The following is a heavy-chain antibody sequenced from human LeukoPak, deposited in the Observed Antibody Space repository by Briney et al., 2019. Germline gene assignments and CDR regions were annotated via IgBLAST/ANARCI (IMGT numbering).Heavy chain of an antibody. V-gene: IGHV3-11*01. Sequence: GGSLRLSCAASGFTFSDYYMSWIRQAPGKGLEWVSYISSSGSTIYYADSVKGRFTISRDNAKNSLYLQMNSLRAEDTAVYCCARDQGFGEFTYYYGMDVWGQGTTVTVSS. J-gene: IGHJ6*02. CDR2: ISSSGSTI. D-gene: IGHD3-10*01. CDR1: GFTFSDYY. CDR3: ARDQGFGEFTYYYGMDV.